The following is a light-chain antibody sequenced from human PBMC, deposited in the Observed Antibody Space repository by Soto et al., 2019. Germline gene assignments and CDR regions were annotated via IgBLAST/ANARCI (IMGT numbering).Light chain of an antibody. CDR2: AAS. CDR1: QAIRNQ. J-gene: IGKJ1*01. CDR3: QKYISAPWT. V-gene: IGKV1-27*01. Sequence: DIQMTQSPSSLSASVGDRVTITCRASQAIRNQLAWYQQKSGKVPKLLIYAASTLQAGVPSRFSGSGSGTDFTLTISSLQPEDVATYYCQKYISAPWTFGQGTKVEIK.